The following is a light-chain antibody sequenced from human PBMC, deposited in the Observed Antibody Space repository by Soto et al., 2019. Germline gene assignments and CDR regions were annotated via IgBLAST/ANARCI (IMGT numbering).Light chain of an antibody. J-gene: IGKJ1*01. CDR1: QSVSSN. Sequence: DIVMTQSPATLSVSPGQRATLSCRASQSVSSNLAWYQQKPGQAPRLLISGAFSRATGIPDRFSGSGSGTEFTLTITSLQSEDFAIYYCQQYNAWPRTFGQGTKVDIK. CDR2: GAF. CDR3: QQYNAWPRT. V-gene: IGKV3-15*01.